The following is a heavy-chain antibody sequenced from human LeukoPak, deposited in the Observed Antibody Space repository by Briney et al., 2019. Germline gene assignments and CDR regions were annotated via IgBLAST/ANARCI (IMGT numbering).Heavy chain of an antibody. Sequence: GGSLRLSCVASGFTFSSYCMSWVRQAPGKGLVWVSRITGDGSSTTYADSVKGRFTISRDNAKNTLYLQMISLRAEDTAVYYCARDTGWYFDLWGRGTLVTVSS. D-gene: IGHD4-17*01. CDR1: GFTFSSYC. CDR2: ITGDGSST. V-gene: IGHV3-74*01. J-gene: IGHJ2*01. CDR3: ARDTGWYFDL.